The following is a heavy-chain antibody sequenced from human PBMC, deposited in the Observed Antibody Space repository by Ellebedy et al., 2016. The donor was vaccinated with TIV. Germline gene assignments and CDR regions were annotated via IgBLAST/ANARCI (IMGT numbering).Heavy chain of an antibody. CDR1: GGSISSYY. Sequence: SETLSLTCTVSGGSISSYYWSWIRQPPGKGLEWIGYIYYSGSTNYNPSLKRRVTISVDTSKNQSSLKLSSVTAADTAGYYCARDTRSGLVADWGQGTLVTVSS. CDR3: ARDTRSGLVAD. V-gene: IGHV4-59*01. J-gene: IGHJ4*02. D-gene: IGHD2-15*01. CDR2: IYYSGST.